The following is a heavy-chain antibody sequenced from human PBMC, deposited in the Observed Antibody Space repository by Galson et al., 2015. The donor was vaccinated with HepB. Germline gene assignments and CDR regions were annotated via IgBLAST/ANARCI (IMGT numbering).Heavy chain of an antibody. D-gene: IGHD3-10*01. J-gene: IGHJ3*02. CDR2: ISSSSSYI. CDR1: GFTFSSYS. Sequence: SLRLSCAASGFTFSSYSMNWVRQAPGKGLEWVSSISSSSSYIYYADSVKGRFTISRDNAKNSLYLQMNSLRAEDTAVYYCARRITMVRGAAFDIWGQGTMVTVSS. CDR3: ARRITMVRGAAFDI. V-gene: IGHV3-21*01.